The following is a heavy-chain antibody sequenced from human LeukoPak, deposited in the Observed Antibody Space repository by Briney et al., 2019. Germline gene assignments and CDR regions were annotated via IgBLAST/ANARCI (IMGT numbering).Heavy chain of an antibody. CDR2: ISAYNGNT. J-gene: IGHJ4*02. CDR1: GYTFTSYG. Sequence: GASVKVSCKASGYTFTSYGISWVRQAPGQGLEWMGWISAYNGNTNYAQKLQGRVTMTTDTSTSTAYMELRSLRSDDTAVYYCAAEVDYYDNSGYYSPWYTPERWGQGTLVTVSS. D-gene: IGHD3-22*01. V-gene: IGHV1-18*01. CDR3: AAEVDYYDNSGYYSPWYTPER.